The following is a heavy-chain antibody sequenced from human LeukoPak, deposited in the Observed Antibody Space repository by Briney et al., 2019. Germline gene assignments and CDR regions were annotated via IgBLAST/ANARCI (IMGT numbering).Heavy chain of an antibody. Sequence: GGSLRLSCAASGFSLSSYSMNWVRQAPGKGLEWVSSITISSNFIYYADSVKGRFTISRDNAKNSLYLQMNSLRAEDTAVYYCASMVGANSDAFDIWGQGTMVTVSS. V-gene: IGHV3-21*01. D-gene: IGHD1-26*01. CDR1: GFSLSSYS. CDR2: ITISSNFI. J-gene: IGHJ3*02. CDR3: ASMVGANSDAFDI.